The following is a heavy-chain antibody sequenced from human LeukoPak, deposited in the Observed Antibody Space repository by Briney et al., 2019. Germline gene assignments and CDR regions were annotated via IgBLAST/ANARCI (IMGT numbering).Heavy chain of an antibody. CDR1: GGSFSGYY. CDR2: INHSGST. Sequence: SETLSLTCAVHGGSFSGYYWSWIRQPPGKGLEWIGEINHSGSTNYNPSLKSRVTISVDTSENQFSLKLSSVTAADTAVYYCARGGTYSSGWYNWFDPWGQGTLVTVSS. CDR3: ARGGTYSSGWYNWFDP. V-gene: IGHV4-34*01. J-gene: IGHJ5*02. D-gene: IGHD3-22*01.